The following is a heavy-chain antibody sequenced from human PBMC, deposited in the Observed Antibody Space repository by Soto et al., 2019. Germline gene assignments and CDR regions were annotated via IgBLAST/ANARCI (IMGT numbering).Heavy chain of an antibody. J-gene: IGHJ5*02. CDR3: GRDLVTISLGGGGQVYS. D-gene: IGHD3-16*01. Sequence: SETLSLTCTVSGGPISSGDYYWSWIRQPPGKGLEWIGYIWYKGDTYYNPSLKSRLSISVDTSKNQFSLRLTSVTAADTAIYYCGRDLVTISLGGGGQVYSWGQGLLVTVSS. CDR2: IWYKGDT. CDR1: GGPISSGDYY. V-gene: IGHV4-30-4*08.